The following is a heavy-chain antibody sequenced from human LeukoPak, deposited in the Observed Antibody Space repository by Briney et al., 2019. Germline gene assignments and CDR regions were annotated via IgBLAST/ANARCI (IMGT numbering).Heavy chain of an antibody. D-gene: IGHD1-1*01. Sequence: GESLKISCKVSGYSFSTYWIGWVRQMPGKGLEWMGIIYPGDSDTRYSPSFQGQVTISADKSISTAYLQWSSLKALDTAMYYCARRVTTGTTSHFDYWGQGTLVTVSS. CDR2: IYPGDSDT. CDR1: GYSFSTYW. J-gene: IGHJ4*02. CDR3: ARRVTTGTTSHFDY. V-gene: IGHV5-51*01.